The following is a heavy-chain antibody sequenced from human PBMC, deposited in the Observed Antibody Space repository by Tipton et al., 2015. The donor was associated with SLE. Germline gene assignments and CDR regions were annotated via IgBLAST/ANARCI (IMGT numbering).Heavy chain of an antibody. Sequence: TLSLTCTASGGSISSSSYYWSWIRQPPGKGLEWIGYIYYSGSTNYNPSLKSRVTISVDTSKNQFSLKLSSVTAADTAVYYCARVPGEYDYYYYMDVWGKGTTVTVSS. J-gene: IGHJ6*03. D-gene: IGHD2/OR15-2a*01. V-gene: IGHV4-61*01. CDR2: IYYSGST. CDR1: GGSISSSSYY. CDR3: ARVPGEYDYYYYMDV.